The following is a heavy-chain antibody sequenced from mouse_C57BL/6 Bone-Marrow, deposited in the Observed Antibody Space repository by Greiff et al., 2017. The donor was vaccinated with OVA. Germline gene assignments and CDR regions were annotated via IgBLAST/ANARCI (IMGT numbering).Heavy chain of an antibody. CDR1: GYAFTNYL. D-gene: IGHD2-1*01. CDR2: INPGSGGT. V-gene: IGHV1-54*01. J-gene: IGHJ2*01. CDR3: ARGGGNYPYYFDY. Sequence: VKLQESGAELVRPGTSVKVSCKASGYAFTNYLIEWVKQRPGQGLEWIGVINPGSGGTNYNEKFKGKATLTADKSSSTAYMQLSSLTSEDSAVYFCARGGGNYPYYFDYWGQGTTLTVSS.